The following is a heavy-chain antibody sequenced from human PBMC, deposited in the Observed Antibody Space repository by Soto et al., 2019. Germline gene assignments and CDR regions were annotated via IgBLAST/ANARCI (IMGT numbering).Heavy chain of an antibody. CDR3: ARGHSTDCSNGVCSFFYNHEMDV. CDR2: INPKSGGT. Sequence: WASVKVSCKASGYSFTDYHIHWVRRAPGQGLEWLGRINPKSGGTSTAQKFQGWVTMTRDRSISTVYMELTRLRSDDTAVYFCARGHSTDCSNGVCSFFYNHEMDVWGQGTTVTVSS. D-gene: IGHD2-8*01. J-gene: IGHJ6*02. CDR1: GYSFTDYH. V-gene: IGHV1-2*04.